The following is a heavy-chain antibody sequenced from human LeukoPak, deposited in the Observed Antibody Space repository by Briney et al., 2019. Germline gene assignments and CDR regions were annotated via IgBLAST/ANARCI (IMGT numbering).Heavy chain of an antibody. CDR2: SRNKARSHTT. V-gene: IGHV3-72*01. CDR3: ARGSDFGSLRSLGV. D-gene: IGHD3-10*01. J-gene: IGHJ6*02. CDR1: GFTFSEYY. Sequence: GGSLRLSCAASGFTFSEYYMDWVRQAPGKGLEWVGRSRNKARSHTTEHAASVKGRFTISRDNSANSLYLQMNSLRAEDTAVYYCARGSDFGSLRSLGVWGQGTTVTVSS.